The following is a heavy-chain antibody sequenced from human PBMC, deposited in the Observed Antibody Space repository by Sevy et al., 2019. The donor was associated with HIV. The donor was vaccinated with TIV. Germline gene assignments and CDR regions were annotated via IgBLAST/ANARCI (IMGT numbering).Heavy chain of an antibody. CDR1: GFTFSDYH. V-gene: IGHV3-11*06. J-gene: IGHJ3*02. D-gene: IGHD3-16*02. CDR2: ISGISTYI. CDR3: ARRVIAHDGFDI. Sequence: GGSLRLSCAASGFTFSDYHMNWIRQAPGKGLVWVSYISGISTYINYADSVKGRFTISRDNAKNTLFLEMNSLRAEDTAVYYCARRVIAHDGFDIWGQGTMVTVSS.